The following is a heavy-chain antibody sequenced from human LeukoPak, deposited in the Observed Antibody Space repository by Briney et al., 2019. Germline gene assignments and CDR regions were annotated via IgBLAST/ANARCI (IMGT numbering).Heavy chain of an antibody. J-gene: IGHJ6*02. D-gene: IGHD3-10*01. CDR1: GGSISSSGYY. CDR2: IYYSGST. V-gene: IGHV4-39*01. CDR3: GVRGQDYYYGMDV. Sequence: SETLSLTCTVSGGSISSSGYYWGWIRQPPGKGLEWIGSIYYSGSTYYNPSLKSRVTISVDTSKNQFSLKLSSVTAADTAVYYCGVRGQDYYYGMDVWGQGTTVTVSS.